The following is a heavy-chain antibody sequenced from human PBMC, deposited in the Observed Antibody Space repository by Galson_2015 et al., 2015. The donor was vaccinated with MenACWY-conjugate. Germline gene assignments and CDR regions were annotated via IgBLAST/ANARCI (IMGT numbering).Heavy chain of an antibody. D-gene: IGHD2-2*01. V-gene: IGHV3-74*01. Sequence: SLRLSCAASGFTFSSYWMHWVRQAPGKGLVWVSRINSDGSSTSYADSVKGRFTISRDNAENTLYLQMNSLRAEDTAVYYCARQGCGTSCHYFDYWGQGTLVTVSS. CDR3: ARQGCGTSCHYFDY. J-gene: IGHJ4*02. CDR2: INSDGSST. CDR1: GFTFSSYW.